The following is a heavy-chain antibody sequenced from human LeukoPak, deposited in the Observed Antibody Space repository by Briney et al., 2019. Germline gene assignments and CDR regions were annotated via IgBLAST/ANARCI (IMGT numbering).Heavy chain of an antibody. D-gene: IGHD1-7*01. J-gene: IGHJ6*02. CDR3: ARDNWNYGFSMDV. Sequence: SETLSLTCTVSGGSISSYYWSWIRQPPGKGLEWIGYIYYSGSTNYNPSLKSRVTISVDTSKNQFSLKLSSVTAADTAVYYRARDNWNYGFSMDVWGQGTTVTVSS. V-gene: IGHV4-59*01. CDR1: GGSISSYY. CDR2: IYYSGST.